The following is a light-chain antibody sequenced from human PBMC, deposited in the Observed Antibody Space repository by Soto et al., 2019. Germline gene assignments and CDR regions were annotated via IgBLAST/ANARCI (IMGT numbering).Light chain of an antibody. CDR1: QSVGNN. CDR2: GAS. CDR3: HQYGSSPGT. Sequence: EIVMTQSPATLSVSPGERATLSCRASQSVGNNLAWYRQKSGQAPRLLIYGASNRATGIPDRFSGSGSGTDFTLTISRLEPEDFAVYYCHQYGSSPGTFGQGTKVDI. V-gene: IGKV3-20*01. J-gene: IGKJ1*01.